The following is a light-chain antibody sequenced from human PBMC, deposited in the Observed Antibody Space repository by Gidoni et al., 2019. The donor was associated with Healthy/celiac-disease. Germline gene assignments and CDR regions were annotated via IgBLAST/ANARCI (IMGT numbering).Light chain of an antibody. CDR1: QSPLHSNGYHY. CDR3: MQALQTALT. CDR2: LGS. J-gene: IGKJ4*01. Sequence: DSVMTPSPLSLPVTPGEPASISCRSSQSPLHSNGYHYLDWYLQKPGQSPQLLIYLGSNRASGVPDRFSGSGSGTDFTRKISRVEAEDVGVYYGMQALQTALTFGGGTKVEIK. V-gene: IGKV2-28*01.